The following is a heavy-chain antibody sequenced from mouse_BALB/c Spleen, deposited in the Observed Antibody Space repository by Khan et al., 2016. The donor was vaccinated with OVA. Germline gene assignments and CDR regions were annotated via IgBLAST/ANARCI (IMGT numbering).Heavy chain of an antibody. Sequence: QVQLKQSGPGLVAPSQSLSITCTVSGFTFTNYGVSWVRQPPGKGLEWLGIIWGDGSTNYHSGLISRLSISKEDSKSQVFLKLNSLQIDDTATYDCAKGGTYYGGYFDVWGAGTTVTVSS. CDR3: AKGGTYYGGYFDV. J-gene: IGHJ1*01. D-gene: IGHD2-10*01. CDR1: GFTFTNYG. CDR2: IWGDGST. V-gene: IGHV2-3*01.